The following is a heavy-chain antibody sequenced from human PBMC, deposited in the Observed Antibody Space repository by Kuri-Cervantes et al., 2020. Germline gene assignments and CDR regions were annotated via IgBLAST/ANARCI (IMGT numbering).Heavy chain of an antibody. D-gene: IGHD1-1*01. CDR1: GFTFGDYA. CDR3: ARTLEMDYLFLAW. CDR2: ISSSSSYI. Sequence: GESLKISCTASGFTFGDYAMSWFRQAPGKGLEWVSSISSSSSYIYYADSVKGRFTISRDNAKNSLYLQMNSLRAEDTAVYYCARTLEMDYLFLAWWGQGTLVTVSS. J-gene: IGHJ4*02. V-gene: IGHV3-21*04.